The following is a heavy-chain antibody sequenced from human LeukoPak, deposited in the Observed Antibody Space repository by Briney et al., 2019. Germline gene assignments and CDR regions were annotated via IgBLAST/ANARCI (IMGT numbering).Heavy chain of an antibody. CDR2: MDKETNLYAT. CDR1: GFTFSDSA. CDR3: TRDSGTYNWFDP. D-gene: IGHD1-26*01. Sequence: GGSLRLSCVASGFTFSDSAIHWVRQSSGKGLEWIGHMDKETNLYATALAASVQGRFTVSRDDSKNTAYLHMNSLKTEDTALYYCTRDSGTYNWFDPWGQGTLVTVSS. V-gene: IGHV3-73*01. J-gene: IGHJ5*02.